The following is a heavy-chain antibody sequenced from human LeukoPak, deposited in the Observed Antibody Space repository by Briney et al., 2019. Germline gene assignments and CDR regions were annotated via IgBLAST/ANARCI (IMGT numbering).Heavy chain of an antibody. CDR3: ARVDDYVWGSYRYPEPNPQAFDI. Sequence: QPGGSLRLSCAASGFTFSSYSMNWVRQAPGKGLEWVSYISSSSSTINYADSVKGRFTISRDNAKNSLYLQMNSLRAEDTAVYYCARVDDYVWGSYRYPEPNPQAFDIWGQGTMVTVSS. J-gene: IGHJ3*02. CDR1: GFTFSSYS. D-gene: IGHD3-16*02. CDR2: ISSSSSTI. V-gene: IGHV3-48*04.